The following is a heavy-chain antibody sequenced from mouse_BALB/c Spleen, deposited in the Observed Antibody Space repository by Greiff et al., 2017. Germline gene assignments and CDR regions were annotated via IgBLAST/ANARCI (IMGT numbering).Heavy chain of an antibody. CDR2: INPYNGDT. J-gene: IGHJ3*01. CDR1: GYSFTGYF. CDR3: ARGRYDRAWFAY. Sequence: EVQLQQSGPELVKPGASVKISCKASGYSFTGYFMNWVMQSHGKSLEWIGRINPYNGDTFYNQKFKGKATLTVDKSSSTAHMELRSLASEDSAVYYCARGRYDRAWFAYWGQGTLVTVSA. D-gene: IGHD2-14*01. V-gene: IGHV1-20*02.